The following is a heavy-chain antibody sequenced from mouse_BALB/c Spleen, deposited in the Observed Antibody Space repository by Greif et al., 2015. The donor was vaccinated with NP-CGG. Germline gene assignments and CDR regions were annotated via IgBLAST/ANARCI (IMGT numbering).Heavy chain of an antibody. Sequence: QVNVKQSGAELAKPGASVKMSCKASGYTFTSYWMHWVKQRPGQGLEWIGYINPSTGYTEYNQKFKDKATLTADKSSSTADMQLSSLTSEDSAVYYCARGEGFAYWGQGTLVTVSA. CDR3: ARGEGFAY. CDR2: INPSTGYT. CDR1: GYTFTSYW. V-gene: IGHV1-7*01. J-gene: IGHJ3*01.